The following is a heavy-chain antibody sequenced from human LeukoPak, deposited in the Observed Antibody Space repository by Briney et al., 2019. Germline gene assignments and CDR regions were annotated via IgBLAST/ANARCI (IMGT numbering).Heavy chain of an antibody. CDR1: GFTFNTYA. J-gene: IGHJ4*02. V-gene: IGHV3-23*01. CDR3: AKGWTSIKCDY. Sequence: GESLRLSCAASGFTFNTYAMSWVRQAPGKGLEWVSAISSSGGSTFHADSVKGRFTISRDNSKNTLYLQMNSLKAEDTAVYYCAKGWTSIKCDYWGQGTLVTVSS. CDR2: ISSSGGST. D-gene: IGHD3/OR15-3a*01.